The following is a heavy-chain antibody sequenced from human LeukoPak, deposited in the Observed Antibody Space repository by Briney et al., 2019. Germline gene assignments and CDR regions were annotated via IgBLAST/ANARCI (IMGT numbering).Heavy chain of an antibody. Sequence: SETLSLTCTVSGGSISSYYWSWIRQPAGKGLEWIGRIYTSGSTNYNPSLKSRVTMSVDTSKNQFSLKLSSVTAADTAVYYCARDRRSTSWYAAGYDYWGHGTLVTVSS. V-gene: IGHV4-4*07. CDR2: IYTSGST. CDR1: GGSISSYY. D-gene: IGHD2-2*01. CDR3: ARDRRSTSWYAAGYDY. J-gene: IGHJ4*01.